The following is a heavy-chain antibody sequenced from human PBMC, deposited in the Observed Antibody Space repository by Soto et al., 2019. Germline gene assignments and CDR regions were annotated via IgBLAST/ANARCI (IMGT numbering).Heavy chain of an antibody. CDR1: GFTFSSYS. J-gene: IGHJ4*02. D-gene: IGHD1-26*01. CDR2: ISSSSSYI. V-gene: IGHV3-21*01. Sequence: EVQLVESGGGLVKPGGSLRLSCAASGFTFSSYSMNWVRQAPGKGLEWVSSISSSSSYIYYADSVKGRFTISRENAKNSLYLQMNSLRAEDTAVYYCARGGSGSFHSYFDYWGQGTLVTVSS. CDR3: ARGGSGSFHSYFDY.